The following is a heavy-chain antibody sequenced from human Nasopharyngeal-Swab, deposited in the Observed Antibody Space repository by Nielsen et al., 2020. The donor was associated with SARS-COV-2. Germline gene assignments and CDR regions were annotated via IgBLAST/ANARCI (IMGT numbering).Heavy chain of an antibody. CDR2: ISWDGGST. CDR1: GFTFDDYT. J-gene: IGHJ4*02. V-gene: IGHV3-43*01. D-gene: IGHD2-15*01. Sequence: GGSLRLSCAASGFTFDDYTMHWVRQAPGKGLEWVSLISWDGGSTYYADSVKGRFTISRDNSKNSLYLQMNSLRTEDTALYHCAMIGGSVIDYWGQGTLVTVSS. CDR3: AMIGGSVIDY.